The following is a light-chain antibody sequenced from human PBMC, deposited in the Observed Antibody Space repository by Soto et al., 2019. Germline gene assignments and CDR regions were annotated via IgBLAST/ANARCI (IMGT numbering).Light chain of an antibody. CDR2: DDS. J-gene: IGLJ2*01. CDR3: QVWDSSSDHVV. V-gene: IGLV3-21*02. Sequence: SYELTQPPSVSVAPGQTARITCGGNNIGRKSVHWYQQKPGQAPLLVVYDDSDRPSGIPERFSGSNSANTATLTISRVEAGDEADYYCQVWDSSSDHVVFGGRTQLTVL. CDR1: NIGRKS.